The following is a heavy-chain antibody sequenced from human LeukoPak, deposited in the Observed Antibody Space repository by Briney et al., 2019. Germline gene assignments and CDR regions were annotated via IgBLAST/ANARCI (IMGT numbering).Heavy chain of an antibody. J-gene: IGHJ4*02. Sequence: PGGSLRLSCAASGFTLSDYGMHWVRQAPGKGLEWVAFVRYDGSYNYYANSVKGRFTISRDNSKNTLYLQMNSLRAEDTAVYYCAKDSNYDFWNAYSPDYFDSWGQGTLVTVSS. CDR1: GFTLSDYG. V-gene: IGHV3-30*02. CDR2: VRYDGSYN. CDR3: AKDSNYDFWNAYSPDYFDS. D-gene: IGHD3-3*01.